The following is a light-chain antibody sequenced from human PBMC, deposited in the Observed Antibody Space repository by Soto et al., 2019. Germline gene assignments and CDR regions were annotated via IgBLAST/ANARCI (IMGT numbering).Light chain of an antibody. Sequence: QSVLTQPPSVSAAPGQKVSISCSGSSSNVGKNFVSWYQHVPGKAPKLLIYDDNKRPSGIPDRFSGSKSGTSATLGITGFQTGDEANYYCGSWDSSLSAYVFGTGTKVTVL. CDR3: GSWDSSLSAYV. V-gene: IGLV1-51*01. CDR1: SSNVGKNF. J-gene: IGLJ1*01. CDR2: DDN.